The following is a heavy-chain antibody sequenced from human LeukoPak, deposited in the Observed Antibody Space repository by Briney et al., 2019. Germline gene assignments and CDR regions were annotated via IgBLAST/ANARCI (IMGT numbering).Heavy chain of an antibody. CDR3: ARDQYDSVWGSYRPYFDF. V-gene: IGHV1-18*04. CDR2: ISPYTGDT. CDR1: GYTFSSYG. J-gene: IGHJ4*02. D-gene: IGHD3-16*02. Sequence: GASVKVSCKASGYTFSSYGISWVRQAPGQGLEWMGSISPYTGDTKYAERLQDRGIMTTDTSTRTAYMELRSLTSDDTAVFYCARDQYDSVWGSYRPYFDFWGQGTLVTVSS.